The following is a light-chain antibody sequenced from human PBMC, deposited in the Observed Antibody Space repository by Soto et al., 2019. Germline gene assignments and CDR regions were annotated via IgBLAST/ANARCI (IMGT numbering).Light chain of an antibody. CDR1: QSVSSY. J-gene: IGKJ1*01. V-gene: IGKV3-11*01. Sequence: EIVLTQSPATLSLSPGETATLSCRASQSVSSYLAWYQQKPGQAPRLLIYDASNRATGIPARFSGSGSGTDFTLTISSRDPEDFAVYYCQQRSNWPPWTFGQGTKVEIK. CDR2: DAS. CDR3: QQRSNWPPWT.